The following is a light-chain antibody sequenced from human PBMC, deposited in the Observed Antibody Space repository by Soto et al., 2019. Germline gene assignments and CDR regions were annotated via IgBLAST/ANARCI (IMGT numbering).Light chain of an antibody. CDR3: HQYNGWPRT. Sequence: IVMTQSPATLPVSPGERATVSCRTSQSVNSHLAWYQHKPGQAPRLLIYGASSRATGIPTRFSGSGSGTEFTLTIDSLQSEDFAVYYCHQYNGWPRTFGQGTKVDIK. V-gene: IGKV3-15*01. J-gene: IGKJ1*01. CDR2: GAS. CDR1: QSVNSH.